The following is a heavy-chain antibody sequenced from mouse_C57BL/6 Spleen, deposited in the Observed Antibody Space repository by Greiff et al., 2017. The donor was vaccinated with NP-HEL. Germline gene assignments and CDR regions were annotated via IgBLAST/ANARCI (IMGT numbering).Heavy chain of an antibody. CDR1: GYTFTSYW. V-gene: IGHV1-61*01. Sequence: QVQLQQSGAELVRPGSSVKLSCKASGYTFTSYWMDWVKQRPGQGLEWIGNIYPSDSETHYNQKFKDKATLTVDKSSSTAYMQLSSLTSEDSAVYYCATHYYGSSYGYWGQGTTLTVSS. J-gene: IGHJ2*01. CDR2: IYPSDSET. CDR3: ATHYYGSSYGY. D-gene: IGHD1-1*01.